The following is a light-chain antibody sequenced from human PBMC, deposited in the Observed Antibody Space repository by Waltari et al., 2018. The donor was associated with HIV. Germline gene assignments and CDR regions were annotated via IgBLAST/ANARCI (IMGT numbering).Light chain of an antibody. CDR2: DAF. Sequence: EIVLTQSPATLSLSPGERATLSCRASQSVRSLLGWYQQKPGQAPRLLIYDAFNRATGTPARFSGSGSGTYFTLTISSLEPEDFAVYYCQQRSNWPLTFGGGTKVEIK. CDR3: QQRSNWPLT. J-gene: IGKJ4*01. V-gene: IGKV3-11*01. CDR1: QSVRSL.